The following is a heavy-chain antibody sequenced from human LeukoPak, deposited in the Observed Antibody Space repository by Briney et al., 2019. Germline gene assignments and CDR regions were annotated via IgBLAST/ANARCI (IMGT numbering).Heavy chain of an antibody. CDR3: ARDIVLIAVAVRGSFDI. CDR1: AFPFYDYG. D-gene: IGHD6-19*01. CDR2: INWNGGST. V-gene: IGHV3-20*04. J-gene: IGHJ3*02. Sequence: PGGSLRLSCAASAFPFYDYGMNWLRQVPGKGLEWVSGINWNGGSTGYADSVKGRFTISRDNAKNSLYLQMNSLRAEDTALYYCARDIVLIAVAVRGSFDIWGQGTMVTVSS.